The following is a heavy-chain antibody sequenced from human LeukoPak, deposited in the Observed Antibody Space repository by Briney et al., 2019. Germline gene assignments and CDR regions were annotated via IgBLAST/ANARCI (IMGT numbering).Heavy chain of an antibody. CDR3: ARTYSSSWFYWFDP. J-gene: IGHJ5*02. Sequence: KPSETLSLTCTVSGGSISSGSYYWSWIRQPPGKGLEWIGYIYHSGSTYYNPSLKSRVTISVDRSKNQFSLKLSSVTAADTAVYYCARTYSSSWFYWFDPWGQGTLVTVSS. D-gene: IGHD6-13*01. CDR2: IYHSGST. V-gene: IGHV4-30-2*01. CDR1: GGSISSGSYY.